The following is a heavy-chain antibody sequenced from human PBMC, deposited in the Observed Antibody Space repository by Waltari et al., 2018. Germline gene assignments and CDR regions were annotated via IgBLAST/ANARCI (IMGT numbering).Heavy chain of an antibody. CDR1: GGSFSGYY. Sequence: QVQLQQWGAGLLKPSETLSLTCAVYGGSFSGYYWSWIPQPPGKGLEWIGEINHSGSNNYNPSLKSRVTISVDTSKNQFSLKLSSVTAADTAVYYCARGPHYDFWSGYYKRDAFDIWGQGTMVTVSS. V-gene: IGHV4-34*01. J-gene: IGHJ3*02. CDR3: ARGPHYDFWSGYYKRDAFDI. D-gene: IGHD3-3*01. CDR2: INHSGSN.